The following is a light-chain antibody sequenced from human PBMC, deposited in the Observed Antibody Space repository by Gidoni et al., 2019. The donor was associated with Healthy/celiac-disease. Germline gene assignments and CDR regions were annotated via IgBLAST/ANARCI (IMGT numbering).Light chain of an antibody. J-gene: IGLJ3*02. V-gene: IGLV2-11*01. CDR3: CSYEGSYTLV. Sequence: QSALTQPRSVSGSPGHSVTISCTGTSSDFGGYNYVSWYQQHPGKAPKLMIYDVSKRPSGVPDRFSGSKSGNTAYLTISGLQAEDEADYYCCSYEGSYTLVFGGGTKLTVL. CDR1: SSDFGGYNY. CDR2: DVS.